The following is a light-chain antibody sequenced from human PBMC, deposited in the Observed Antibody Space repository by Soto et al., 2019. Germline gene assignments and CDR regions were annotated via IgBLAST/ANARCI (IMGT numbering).Light chain of an antibody. J-gene: IGKJ4*01. CDR3: QQRSKWPPLT. CDR2: DAS. V-gene: IGKV3-11*01. CDR1: QSVSSY. Sequence: EIVLTQSPATLSFSPGERATHSCRASQSVSSYLAWYQQKPGQTPRLLIYDASSRANGIPARFSGSGSGTDFTLTISRREPEDFEVYYCQQRSKWPPLTFGGGNKVEI.